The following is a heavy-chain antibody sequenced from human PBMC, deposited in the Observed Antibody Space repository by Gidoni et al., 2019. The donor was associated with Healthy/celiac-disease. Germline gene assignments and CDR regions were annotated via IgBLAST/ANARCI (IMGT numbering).Heavy chain of an antibody. CDR2: ISYDGSNK. J-gene: IGHJ3*02. D-gene: IGHD3-10*01. CDR1: GFTSSSYD. Sequence: QVQLVASGGGVVQPVRSLRLSCPAYGFTSSSYDMHWVRQAPGKGLEWVAVISYDGSNKYYPDSVEGRFTISRDNSKNTLYLQMNSLRAEDTAVYYCARVFDRSIIWGAFDIWGQRTMVTVSS. V-gene: IGHV3-30-3*01. CDR3: ARVFDRSIIWGAFDI.